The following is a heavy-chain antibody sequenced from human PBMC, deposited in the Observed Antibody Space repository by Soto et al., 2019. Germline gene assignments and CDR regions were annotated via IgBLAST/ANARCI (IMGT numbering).Heavy chain of an antibody. CDR2: INHSGST. V-gene: IGHV4-34*01. CDR1: GGSFSGYY. D-gene: IGHD6-13*01. CDR3: ARRAGTIDY. Sequence: SETLSLTCAVYGGSFSGYYWSWIRQPPGKGLEWIGEINHSGSTNYNPSLKSRVTISVDTSKNQFSLKLSSVTAADTAVYYCARRAGTIDYWGQGTLVTVSS. J-gene: IGHJ4*02.